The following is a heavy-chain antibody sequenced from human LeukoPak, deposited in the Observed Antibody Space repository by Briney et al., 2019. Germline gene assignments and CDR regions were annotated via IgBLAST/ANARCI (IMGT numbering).Heavy chain of an antibody. CDR1: GYSISSGYY. CDR2: IYHSGRT. CDR3: ARGLTPDAFDI. Sequence: SEALSLTCNVSGYSISSGYYWGWIRQPPAKGLEWIGSIYHSGRTHYHPSLKSRVTISGDTSKNQFSLKLSSVTAAETAVYYYARGLTPDAFDIWGQGTMVTVSS. J-gene: IGHJ3*02. V-gene: IGHV4-38-2*02.